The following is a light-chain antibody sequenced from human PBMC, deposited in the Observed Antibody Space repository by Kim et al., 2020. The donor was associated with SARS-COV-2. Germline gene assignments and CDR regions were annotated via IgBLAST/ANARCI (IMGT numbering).Light chain of an antibody. V-gene: IGLV3-19*01. CDR3: NSRDSNENVF. CDR1: SLRSYY. Sequence: VALGRKVRITCQGDSLRSYYATWYQQKPGQAPILVIYGKNNRPSGIPARFSGSSSGNTASLTITGTQAGDEADYYCNSRDSNENVFFGGGTQLTVL. J-gene: IGLJ2*01. CDR2: GKN.